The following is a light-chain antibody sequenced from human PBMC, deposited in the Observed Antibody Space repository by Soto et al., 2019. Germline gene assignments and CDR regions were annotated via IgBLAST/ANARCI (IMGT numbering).Light chain of an antibody. J-gene: IGKJ3*01. CDR1: QSVSSY. Sequence: EIVLTQSPATLSFSPGEIATLSCRASQSVSSYLAWYQQKPGQAPRLLIYDASNRTTGIPARFTGSGCGTDFALSISSLEFEGFGVYYCQQHSNLLFTFGPGTKVDIK. CDR3: QQHSNLLFT. V-gene: IGKV3-11*01. CDR2: DAS.